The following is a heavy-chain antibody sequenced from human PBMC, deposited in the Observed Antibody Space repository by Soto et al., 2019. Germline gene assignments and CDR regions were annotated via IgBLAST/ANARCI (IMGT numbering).Heavy chain of an antibody. CDR3: ARQFNAYSSSYDY. J-gene: IGHJ4*02. CDR1: GGTFSSYA. CDR2: IIPIFGTA. V-gene: IGHV1-69*05. D-gene: IGHD6-13*01. Sequence: GASVKVSCKASGGTFSSYAISWVRQAPGQGLEWMGGIIPIFGTANYAQKFQGRVTITRDTSASTAYMELSSLRSEDTAVYYCARQFNAYSSSYDYWGQGTLVTVSS.